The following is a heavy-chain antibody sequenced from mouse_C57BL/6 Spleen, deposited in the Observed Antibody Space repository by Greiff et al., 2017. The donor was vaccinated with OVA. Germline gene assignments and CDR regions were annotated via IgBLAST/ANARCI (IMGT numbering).Heavy chain of an antibody. CDR1: GYSFTGYY. CDR2: INPSTGGT. J-gene: IGHJ4*01. V-gene: IGHV1-42*01. Sequence: EVQLQQSGPELVKPGASVKISCKASGYSFTGYYMNWVKQSPEKSLEWIGEINPSTGGTTYNQKFKAKATLTVDKSSSTAYMQRKSLTSEDSAVYYCARTPVPYAMDYWGQGTSVTVSS. CDR3: ARTPVPYAMDY.